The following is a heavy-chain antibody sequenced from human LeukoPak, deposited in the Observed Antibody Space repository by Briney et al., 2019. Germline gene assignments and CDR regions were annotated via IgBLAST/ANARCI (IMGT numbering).Heavy chain of an antibody. Sequence: QPGGSLRLSCAASGFTLSSYAMSWVRQAPGKGLEWVSAISDSGGSTYYADSVKGRFTISRDNSKNTLYLQMNSLRAEDTGVYYCAKGPFGFGEFPFDYWGQGTLVTVSS. CDR1: GFTLSSYA. J-gene: IGHJ4*02. CDR2: ISDSGGST. CDR3: AKGPFGFGEFPFDY. D-gene: IGHD3-10*01. V-gene: IGHV3-23*01.